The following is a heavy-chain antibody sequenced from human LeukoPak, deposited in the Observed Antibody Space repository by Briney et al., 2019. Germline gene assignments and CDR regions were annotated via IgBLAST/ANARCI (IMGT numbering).Heavy chain of an antibody. CDR3: ARQYCGGDCYPEPDAFDI. CDR1: GFSLTNYW. Sequence: GESLKISCKGSGFSLTNYWIGWVRQVPGKGLDWMGIIYPGDSDNRYSPSFQGQVTISADKSINTAHLQWSSLKASDTAMYYCARQYCGGDCYPEPDAFDIWGQGTMVTVSS. J-gene: IGHJ3*02. CDR2: IYPGDSDN. V-gene: IGHV5-51*01. D-gene: IGHD2-21*02.